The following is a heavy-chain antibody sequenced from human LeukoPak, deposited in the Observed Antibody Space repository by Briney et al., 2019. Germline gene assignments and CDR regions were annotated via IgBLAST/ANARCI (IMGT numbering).Heavy chain of an antibody. CDR2: ISSSSSTI. V-gene: IGHV3-48*04. Sequence: GGSLRLSCAASGSTFSSYSMNWVRQAPGKGLEWVSYISSSSSTIYYADSVKGRFTISRDNAKNSLYLQMNSLRAEDTAVYYCARDRVGATTNFDYWGQGTLVTVSS. D-gene: IGHD1-26*01. CDR1: GSTFSSYS. CDR3: ARDRVGATTNFDY. J-gene: IGHJ4*02.